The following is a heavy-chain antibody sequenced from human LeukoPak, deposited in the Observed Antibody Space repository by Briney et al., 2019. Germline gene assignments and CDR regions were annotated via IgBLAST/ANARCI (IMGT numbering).Heavy chain of an antibody. D-gene: IGHD3-10*01. CDR3: ARASQNFGRMVRGVDYYYYYYMDV. Sequence: GASVKVSCKASGYTFTSYYMHWVRHAPGQGLEWMGWINPNSGGTNYAQKFQGRVTMTRDTSISTAYMELSRLRSDDTAVYYCARASQNFGRMVRGVDYYYYYYMDVWGKGTTVTVSS. CDR2: INPNSGGT. V-gene: IGHV1-2*02. J-gene: IGHJ6*03. CDR1: GYTFTSYY.